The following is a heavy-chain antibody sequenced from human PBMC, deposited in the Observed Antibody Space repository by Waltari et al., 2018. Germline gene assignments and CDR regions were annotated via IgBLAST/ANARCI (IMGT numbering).Heavy chain of an antibody. V-gene: IGHV1-3*04. Sequence: QVQLVQSGAEVKEPGASVKVSCKTFGYPFNDYGLHWVRQAPGQGLEWMGWIKTSTGNTKYSQKFQGRVTLNRDSSATTAYMDVSSLKSEDTAIYYCARGGETGNRLETHFDYWGQGTLVTVSS. CDR3: ARGGETGNRLETHFDY. J-gene: IGHJ4*02. CDR2: IKTSTGNT. D-gene: IGHD1-1*01. CDR1: GYPFNDYG.